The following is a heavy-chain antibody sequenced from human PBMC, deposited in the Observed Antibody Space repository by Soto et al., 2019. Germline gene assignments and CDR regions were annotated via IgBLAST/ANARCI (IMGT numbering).Heavy chain of an antibody. V-gene: IGHV3-48*01. CDR2: ISSTSFSI. J-gene: IGHJ6*04. D-gene: IGHD2-21*02. CDR1: GFSFSSHS. CDR3: ARAQRYGDRYNYHWVDV. Sequence: EVQLVESGGGLIQPGGSLRLSCAASGFSFSSHSMNWVRQAPGKGLEWVSYISSTSFSIYYADSVKGRFTISRDNAKNSLYLQMNSLRAEDTAVYYCARAQRYGDRYNYHWVDVWGKGTTVTVSS.